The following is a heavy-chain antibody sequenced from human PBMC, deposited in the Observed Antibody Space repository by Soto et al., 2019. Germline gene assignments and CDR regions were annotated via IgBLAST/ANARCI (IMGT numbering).Heavy chain of an antibody. CDR2: ISSSSSYI. V-gene: IGHV3-21*01. CDR1: GFTFSSYS. Sequence: GGSLRLSCSASGFTFSSYSMNWVRQAPGKGLEWVSSISSSSSYIYYADSVKGRFTISRDNAKNSLYLQMNSLRAEDTAVHYCARPPPGQFDWLLSHFDYYSYGTDVRGQGTTLTV. CDR3: ARPPPGQFDWLLSHFDYYSYGTDV. D-gene: IGHD3-9*01. J-gene: IGHJ6*02.